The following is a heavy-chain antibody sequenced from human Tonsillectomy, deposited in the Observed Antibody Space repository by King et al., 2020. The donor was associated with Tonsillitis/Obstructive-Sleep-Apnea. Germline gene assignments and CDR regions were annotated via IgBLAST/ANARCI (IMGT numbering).Heavy chain of an antibody. CDR2: IYYSRST. CDR3: ARTYDSSGFYWHY. CDR1: GGSINSGYYY. J-gene: IGHJ4*02. Sequence: QLQESGPGLVKPSETLSLTCTVSGGSINSGYYYWGWIRQPPGKGLEWIGSIYYSRSTYYNPSLKSRVTISVDTSKNQFSLKLSSVTAADTAVYYCARTYDSSGFYWHYWGQGTLVTVSS. V-gene: IGHV4-39*01. D-gene: IGHD3-22*01.